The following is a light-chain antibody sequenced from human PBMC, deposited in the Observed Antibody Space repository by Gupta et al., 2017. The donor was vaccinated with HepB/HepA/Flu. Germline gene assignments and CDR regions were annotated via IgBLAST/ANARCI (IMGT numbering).Light chain of an antibody. CDR1: SSDIGTYDL. J-gene: IGLJ2*01. CDR3: SSYTGSDTFVF. Sequence: SALTQPASVSGSPGQSITISCTGTSSDIGTYDLVSWYQQHPGKAPKLMIYEVNKRPSGVSDRFSGSNSGTTASLTTSGLQAEEEADYYCSSYTGSDTFVFFGGGTRLTVL. CDR2: EVN. V-gene: IGLV2-23*02.